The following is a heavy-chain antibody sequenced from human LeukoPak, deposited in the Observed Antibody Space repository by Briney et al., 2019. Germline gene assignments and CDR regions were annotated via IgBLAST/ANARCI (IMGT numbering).Heavy chain of an antibody. CDR2: IKQDGSEK. Sequence: GGSLRLSCAASGFTFSSYWMSWVRQAPGKGLEWVANIKQDGSEKYYVDSVKGRFTISRDNAKNSLYLQMNSLRAEDTALYYCARAKGVLLWFGELSTQPPFDYWGQGTLVTVSS. CDR1: GFTFSSYW. D-gene: IGHD3-10*01. CDR3: ARAKGVLLWFGELSTQPPFDY. V-gene: IGHV3-7*03. J-gene: IGHJ4*02.